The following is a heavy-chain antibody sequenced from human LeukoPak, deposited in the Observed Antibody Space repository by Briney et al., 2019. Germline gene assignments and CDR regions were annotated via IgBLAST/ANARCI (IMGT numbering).Heavy chain of an antibody. CDR1: GGSISSSNW. CDR2: IYHLGAT. V-gene: IGHV4-4*02. Sequence: SGTLSLTCTVSGGSISSSNWWSWVRQPPGKGLECIGEIYHLGATNYNPSLKSRVTISVDKSRNQFSLKLNSVTAADTAVYYCARGSDSSGEFDYWGQGTLVTVSS. J-gene: IGHJ4*02. D-gene: IGHD3-22*01. CDR3: ARGSDSSGEFDY.